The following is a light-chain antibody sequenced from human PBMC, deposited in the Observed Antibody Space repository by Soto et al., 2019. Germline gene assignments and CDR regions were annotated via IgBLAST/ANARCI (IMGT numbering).Light chain of an antibody. CDR2: GAS. V-gene: IGKV3-20*01. Sequence: EIVLTQSPGTLSLSPGERATLSCRASQSVTTNFLAWYQQKPGQAPRLLIYGASNRATDIPDRFSGSGSGTDFTLTISRLEPEDFAVYYCQQYGSPPWAFGQGTKVEIK. J-gene: IGKJ1*01. CDR3: QQYGSPPWA. CDR1: QSVTTNF.